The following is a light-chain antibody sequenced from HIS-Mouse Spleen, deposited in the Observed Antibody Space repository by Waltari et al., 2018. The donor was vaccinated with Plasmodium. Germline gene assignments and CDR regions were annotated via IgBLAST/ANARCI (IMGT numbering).Light chain of an antibody. CDR2: GAS. CDR1: QSVSSN. V-gene: IGKV3-15*01. Sequence: EIVMTQSPATLSVSPGERATLSCRASQSVSSNLAWYQQKPGQAPMLRIYGASTRATGIPARFSGSGSVTEFTLTISSLQSEDFAVYYCQQYNNWPAWTFGQGTKVEIK. J-gene: IGKJ1*01. CDR3: QQYNNWPAWT.